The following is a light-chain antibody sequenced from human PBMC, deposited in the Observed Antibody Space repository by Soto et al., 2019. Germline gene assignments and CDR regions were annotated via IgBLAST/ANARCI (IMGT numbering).Light chain of an antibody. CDR1: QYITTW. CDR2: DTS. J-gene: IGKJ4*01. CDR3: QQYHSYSLT. V-gene: IGKV1-5*03. Sequence: DVQLTQSPSTLSASVGDRVTLTCRASQYITTWLAWYQQKPGKAPNLLIYDTSYLETGVPSRFSGSGSGTEFTLTISSLQPDDVATYYCQQYHSYSLTFGGGTKVQIK.